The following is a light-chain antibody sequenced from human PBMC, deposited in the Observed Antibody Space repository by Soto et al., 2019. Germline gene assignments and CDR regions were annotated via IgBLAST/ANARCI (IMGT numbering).Light chain of an antibody. Sequence: EIRMKQSPATVSVYKGERATLSCGASQSVSSNLAWYQQKPGQAPRLLIYGASTRATGIPARFSGSGSGTEFTLTISSLQSEDFAVYYCPQYNNWPRTFAQGTNVDI. V-gene: IGKV3-15*01. CDR1: QSVSSN. J-gene: IGKJ1*01. CDR2: GAS. CDR3: PQYNNWPRT.